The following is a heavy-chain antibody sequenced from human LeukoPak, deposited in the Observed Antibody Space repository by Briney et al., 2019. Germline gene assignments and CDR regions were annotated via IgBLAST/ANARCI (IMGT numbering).Heavy chain of an antibody. D-gene: IGHD6-19*01. CDR3: ARDRRPRAVAGAYISYGMDV. Sequence: PSETLSLTCSVSGGSTNNYFWSWIRQSAGKGLEWIGRVNPYGTSNYNPSLKSRVTMFVDTSKNLVSLRLTSLTAADTAVYYCARDRRPRAVAGAYISYGMDVWGQGTTVTVSS. CDR1: GGSTNNYF. V-gene: IGHV4-4*07. J-gene: IGHJ6*02. CDR2: VNPYGTS.